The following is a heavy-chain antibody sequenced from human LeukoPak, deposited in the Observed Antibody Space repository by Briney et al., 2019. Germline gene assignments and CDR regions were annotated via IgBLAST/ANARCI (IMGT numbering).Heavy chain of an antibody. CDR1: GGSISSSSYY. CDR2: IYYSGST. D-gene: IGHD4-23*01. J-gene: IGHJ4*02. CDR3: ARQAYGGNAD. Sequence: SETLSLTCTVSGGSISSSSYYWGWIRQPPGKGLEWIGSIYYSGSTYYNPSLKSRVTISVDTSKNQFFLKLSSVTAADTGVYYCARQAYGGNADWGQGTLVTVSS. V-gene: IGHV4-39*01.